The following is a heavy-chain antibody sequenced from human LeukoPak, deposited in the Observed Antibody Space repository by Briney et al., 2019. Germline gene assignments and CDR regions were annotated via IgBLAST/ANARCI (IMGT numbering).Heavy chain of an antibody. CDR3: ARAYYYDSSGYYYPYYFDY. CDR2: MHYSGST. D-gene: IGHD3-22*01. J-gene: IGHJ4*02. CDR1: GASIRSSY. Sequence: SETLSLTCTVSGASIRSSYWSWIRQPPGKGLEWIGHMHYSGSTNYNPSLKSRVTISVDTSKNQFSLRLSSVTAADTAVYYCARAYYYDSSGYYYPYYFDYWGQGTLVTVSS. V-gene: IGHV4-59*12.